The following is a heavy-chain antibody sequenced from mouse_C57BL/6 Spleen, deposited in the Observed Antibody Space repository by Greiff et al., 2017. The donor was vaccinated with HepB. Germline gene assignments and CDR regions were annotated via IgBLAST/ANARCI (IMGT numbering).Heavy chain of an antibody. J-gene: IGHJ2*01. CDR1: GYTFTTYP. V-gene: IGHV1-47*01. D-gene: IGHD2-4*01. CDR2: FHPYNDDT. Sequence: VKLQESGAELVKPGASVKMSCKASGYTFTTYPIEWMKQNHGKSLEWIGNFHPYNDDTKYNEKFKGKATLTVEKSSSTVYLELSRLTSDDSAVYYCARGGKYDYDGDYFDYWGQGTTLTVSS. CDR3: ARGGKYDYDGDYFDY.